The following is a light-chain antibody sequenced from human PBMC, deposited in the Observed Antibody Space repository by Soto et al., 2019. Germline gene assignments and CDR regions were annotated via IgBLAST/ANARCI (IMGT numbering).Light chain of an antibody. CDR3: QHYGTSHPIT. CDR1: QSVTSDY. CDR2: GAS. V-gene: IGKV3-20*01. J-gene: IGKJ3*01. Sequence: EIVLTQSPGTLSLSPGERATLSCRASQSVTSDYLAWYQQKPGQAPRLLIYGASSRATCIPARFSGSGSGTDFTPTISRLAPEDFSVYYGQHYGTSHPITFGPGTKVDIK.